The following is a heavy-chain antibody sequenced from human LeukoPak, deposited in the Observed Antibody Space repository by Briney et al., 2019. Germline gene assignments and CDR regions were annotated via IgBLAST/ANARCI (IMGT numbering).Heavy chain of an antibody. CDR1: GFTFSSYW. Sequence: GGSLRLSCAASGFTFSSYWMSWVRQAPGKGLEWVANIKQDGSEKYYVDSVKGRFTISRDNAKNSLYLQMNSLRAEDTAVYYCARDVEDSGSYYTSYFDYWGQGTLVTVSS. CDR3: ARDVEDSGSYYTSYFDY. D-gene: IGHD3-10*01. V-gene: IGHV3-7*01. CDR2: IKQDGSEK. J-gene: IGHJ4*02.